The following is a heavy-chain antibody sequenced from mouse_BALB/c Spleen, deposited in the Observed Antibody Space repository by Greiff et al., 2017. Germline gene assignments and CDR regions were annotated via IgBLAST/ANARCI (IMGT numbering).Heavy chain of an antibody. CDR3: ARPYYGYYYAMDY. V-gene: IGHV7-3*02. D-gene: IGHD1-2*01. Sequence: EVQVVESGGGLVQPGGSLRLSCATSGFTFTDYYMSWVRQPPGKALEWLGFIRNKANGYTTEYSASVKGLFTISRDNSQSILYLQMNTLRAEDSATYYCARPYYGYYYAMDYWGQGTSVTVSS. J-gene: IGHJ4*01. CDR2: IRNKANGYTT. CDR1: GFTFTDYY.